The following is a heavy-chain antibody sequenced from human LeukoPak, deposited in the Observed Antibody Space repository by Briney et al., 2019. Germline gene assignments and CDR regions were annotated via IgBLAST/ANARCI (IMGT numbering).Heavy chain of an antibody. CDR1: GFTFDDYG. CDR2: INWNGGST. J-gene: IGHJ4*02. D-gene: IGHD6-13*01. V-gene: IGHV3-20*04. CDR3: ARDIREIAAAGTSDY. Sequence: PGGSLRLSCAASGFTFDDYGMSWVRQAPGKWLEWVSGINWNGGSTGYADSVKGRFTISRDNAKNSLYLQMNSLRAEDTALYYCARDIREIAAAGTSDYWGQGTLVTVSS.